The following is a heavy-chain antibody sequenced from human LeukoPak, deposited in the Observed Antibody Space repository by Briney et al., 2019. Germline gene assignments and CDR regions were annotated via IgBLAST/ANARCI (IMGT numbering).Heavy chain of an antibody. CDR3: ARSGDYDSSGYAGSFDI. CDR2: MNPNSGNT. Sequence: ASVKVSCKASGYTFTSYGINWVRQATGQGLEWMGWMNPNSGNTGYAQKFQGRVTMTRNTSISTAYMELSSLRSEDTAVYYCARSGDYDSSGYAGSFDIWGQGTMVTVSS. D-gene: IGHD3-22*01. J-gene: IGHJ3*02. CDR1: GYTFTSYG. V-gene: IGHV1-8*02.